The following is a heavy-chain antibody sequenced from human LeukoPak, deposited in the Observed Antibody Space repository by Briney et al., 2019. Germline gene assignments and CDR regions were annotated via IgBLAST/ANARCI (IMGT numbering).Heavy chain of an antibody. CDR1: GYTFTSYA. D-gene: IGHD4-17*01. V-gene: IGHV1-3*01. CDR3: AILTTVTLFDY. CDR2: INAGNGNT. Sequence: ASVKASCKASGYTFTSYAMHWVRQAPGQRLEWMGWINAGNGNTKYSQKFQGRVTITRDTSASTAYMELSSLRSEDTAVYYCAILTTVTLFDYWGQGTLVTVSS. J-gene: IGHJ4*02.